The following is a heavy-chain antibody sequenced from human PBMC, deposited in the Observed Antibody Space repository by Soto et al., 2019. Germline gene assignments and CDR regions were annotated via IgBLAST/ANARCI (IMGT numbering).Heavy chain of an antibody. J-gene: IGHJ4*02. CDR1: GFTFSSYS. D-gene: IGHD3-3*01. V-gene: IGHV3-21*01. Sequence: GGSLRLSCAASGFTFSSYSMNWVRQAPGKGLEWVSSISSSSSYIYYADSVKGRFTISRDNAKNSLYLQMNSLRAEDTAVYYCARIYDFWSGALNFDYWGQGTLVTVSS. CDR3: ARIYDFWSGALNFDY. CDR2: ISSSSSYI.